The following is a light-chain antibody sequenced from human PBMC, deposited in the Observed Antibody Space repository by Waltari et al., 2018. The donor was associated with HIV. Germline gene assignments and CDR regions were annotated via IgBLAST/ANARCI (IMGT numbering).Light chain of an antibody. J-gene: IGKJ1*01. Sequence: EIVLTQSPVTLSLSPGERATLPCRASQSVRNTFLAWYQQKPGQAPRRLIYGASSRATGIPDRFSGSGSGTDFTLTISGLEPEDFAVYYCQQYGTAPRTFGQGTKVEIK. CDR1: QSVRNTF. CDR3: QQYGTAPRT. V-gene: IGKV3-20*01. CDR2: GAS.